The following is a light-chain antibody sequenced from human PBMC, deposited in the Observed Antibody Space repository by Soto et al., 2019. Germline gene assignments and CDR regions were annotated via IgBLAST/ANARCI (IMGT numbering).Light chain of an antibody. CDR3: QQLYTYPHT. V-gene: IGKV1-9*01. CDR2: YIS. J-gene: IGKJ2*01. CDR1: QGVTNS. Sequence: IQVTQSPSFLSASVGDRVTITCRTSQGVTNSFAWYQQKSGKAPRLLIYYISSLKSGVPSRFSGSGSGTEFTLTISSLQPEDVATYYCQQLYTYPHTFGLGTQLEI.